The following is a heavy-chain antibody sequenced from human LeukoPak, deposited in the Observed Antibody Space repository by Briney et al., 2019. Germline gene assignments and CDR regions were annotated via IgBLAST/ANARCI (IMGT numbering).Heavy chain of an antibody. V-gene: IGHV4-59*12. Sequence: SETLSLTCTVSDSISSYSWSWMRQPPGKGLEWIGYISYSGSTNSNPSLKSRVTISVDTSKKQFSLKLSSVTAADTAVYYCARVDRYDLYFDYWGQGTLVTVSS. CDR1: DSISSYS. D-gene: IGHD3-3*01. J-gene: IGHJ4*02. CDR2: ISYSGST. CDR3: ARVDRYDLYFDY.